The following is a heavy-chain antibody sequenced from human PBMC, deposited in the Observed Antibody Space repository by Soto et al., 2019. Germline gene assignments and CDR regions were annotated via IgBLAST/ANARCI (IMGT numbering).Heavy chain of an antibody. Sequence: SETLSLTCTVSGGSISSSSYYWGWIRQPPGKGLEWIGSIYYSGSTYYNPSLKSRVTISVDTSKNQFSLKLSSVTAADTAVYYFARQPGGSSRIHYYYYMDVWGKGTTVTVSS. CDR3: ARQPGGSSRIHYYYYMDV. CDR1: GGSISSSSYY. V-gene: IGHV4-39*01. D-gene: IGHD1-26*01. J-gene: IGHJ6*03. CDR2: IYYSGST.